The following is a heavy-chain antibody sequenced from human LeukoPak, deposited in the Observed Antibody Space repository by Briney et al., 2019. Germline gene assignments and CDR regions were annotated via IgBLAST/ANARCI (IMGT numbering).Heavy chain of an antibody. CDR1: GFTFSSYA. Sequence: PGGSLRLSCAASGFTFSSYAMSWVRQAPGKGLERVSAISGSGGSAYYGDSVKGRFTISTDNSKNTLYLQMNSLRAEDTAVYYCAKDRYYGSGSYLGAFDIWGQGTMVTVSS. V-gene: IGHV3-23*01. CDR2: ISGSGGSA. J-gene: IGHJ3*02. CDR3: AKDRYYGSGSYLGAFDI. D-gene: IGHD3-10*01.